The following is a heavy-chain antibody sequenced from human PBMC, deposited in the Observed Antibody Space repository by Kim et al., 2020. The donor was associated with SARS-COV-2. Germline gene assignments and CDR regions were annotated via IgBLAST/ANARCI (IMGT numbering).Heavy chain of an antibody. Sequence: GGSLRLSCTASGFTFGDYAMSWFRQAPGKGLEWVGFIRSKAYGGTTEYAASVKGRFTISRDDSKSIAYLQMNSLKTEDTAVYYCTRDLGLAAAGYYYYGMDVWGQGTTVTVSS. J-gene: IGHJ6*02. V-gene: IGHV3-49*03. CDR2: IRSKAYGGTT. D-gene: IGHD6-13*01. CDR1: GFTFGDYA. CDR3: TRDLGLAAAGYYYYGMDV.